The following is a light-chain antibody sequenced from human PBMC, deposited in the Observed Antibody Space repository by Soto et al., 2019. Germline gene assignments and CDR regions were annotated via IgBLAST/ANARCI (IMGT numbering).Light chain of an antibody. Sequence: VVLTQSPATLSVPPGERATLSCRASENINTYLAWYQQKPGQAPKLLIYDASNRATGIPARFSASGSGTDFTLTISSLEPEDFAVYYCQHRNNWPLTFGGGTTVEIK. V-gene: IGKV3-11*01. CDR1: ENINTY. CDR2: DAS. J-gene: IGKJ4*01. CDR3: QHRNNWPLT.